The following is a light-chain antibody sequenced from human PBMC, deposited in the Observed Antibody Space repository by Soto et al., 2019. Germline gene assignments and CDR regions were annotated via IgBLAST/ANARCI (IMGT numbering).Light chain of an antibody. CDR3: AAWDDSLSGRV. Sequence: QAVVTQSPSASGTPGQRVTISCSGSSSNIGSNYVYWYQQLPGTAPKLLIYRNNQRPSGVPDRFSGSKSGTSASLAISGLRSEDEADYYCAAWDDSLSGRVFGGGTQLTVL. V-gene: IGLV1-47*01. CDR1: SSNIGSNY. CDR2: RNN. J-gene: IGLJ2*01.